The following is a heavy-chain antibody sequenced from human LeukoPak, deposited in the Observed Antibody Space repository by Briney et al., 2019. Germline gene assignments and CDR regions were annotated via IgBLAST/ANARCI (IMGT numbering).Heavy chain of an antibody. V-gene: IGHV4-59*01. CDR1: GGSISSYY. J-gene: IGHJ5*02. D-gene: IGHD6-19*01. Sequence: SETLSLTCTVSGGSISSYYWSWIRQPPGKGLEWIGYIYYSGSTNYNPSLKSRVTISVDTSKNQFSLKLSSVTAADTAVYYCARVAAVAGTRWFDPWGQGTLVTVS. CDR2: IYYSGST. CDR3: ARVAAVAGTRWFDP.